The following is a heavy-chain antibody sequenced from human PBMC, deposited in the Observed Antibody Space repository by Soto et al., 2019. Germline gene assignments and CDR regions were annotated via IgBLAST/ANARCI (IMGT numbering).Heavy chain of an antibody. CDR2: ISGTGGST. J-gene: IGHJ4*02. Sequence: EVQLLESGGGLVQPGGSLRLSCAASGFTFSTYAMSWVRQAPGKGLEWVSAISGTGGSTYYADSVKGRFTIPRDNSKNTLYLQMNSLRAEDTAVYYCAKNWDTTSSSSSHWGQGTLVTVSS. V-gene: IGHV3-23*01. CDR1: GFTFSTYA. CDR3: AKNWDTTSSSSSH. D-gene: IGHD6-6*01.